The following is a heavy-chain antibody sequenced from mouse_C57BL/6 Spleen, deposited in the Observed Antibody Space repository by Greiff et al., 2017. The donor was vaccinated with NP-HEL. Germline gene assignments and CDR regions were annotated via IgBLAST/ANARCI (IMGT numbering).Heavy chain of an antibody. CDR2: IYPGNSDT. CDR1: GYTFTSYW. D-gene: IGHD2-1*01. V-gene: IGHV1-5*01. Sequence: SGTVLARPGASVKMSCKTSGYTFTSYWMHWVKQRPGQGLEWIGAIYPGNSDTSYNQKFKGKAKLTAVTSASTAYMELSSLTNEDSAVYYCTRGYYGNYDWYFDVWGTGTTVTVSS. CDR3: TRGYYGNYDWYFDV. J-gene: IGHJ1*03.